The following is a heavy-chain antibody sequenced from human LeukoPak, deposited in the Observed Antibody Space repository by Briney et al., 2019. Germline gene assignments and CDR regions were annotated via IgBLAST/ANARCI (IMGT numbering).Heavy chain of an antibody. CDR3: ARSRIENYYDSSGYYYDY. CDR2: IYPRDGST. D-gene: IGHD3-22*01. V-gene: IGHV1-46*01. CDR1: GYTFTSNY. J-gene: IGHJ4*02. Sequence: ASVKVSCKASGYTFTSNYIHWVRQAPGQGLEWMGMIYPRDGSTSYAQKFQGRVTVTRDTSTSTAYMELSSLRSEDTAVYYCARSRIENYYDSSGYYYDYWGQGTLVTVSS.